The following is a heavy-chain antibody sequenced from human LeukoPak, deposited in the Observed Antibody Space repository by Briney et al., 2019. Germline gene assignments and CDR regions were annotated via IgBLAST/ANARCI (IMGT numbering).Heavy chain of an antibody. V-gene: IGHV3-7*01. CDR3: ARGYSYGLAPFDY. Sequence: GGSLRLSCVASGFTFTNYWMSWVRQVPGKGLEWVANIKQDGSEVLYADSVRGRYTISRDNAKNSLYLQMNSLRAEDTAVYHCARGYSYGLAPFDYWGQGTLVSVSS. J-gene: IGHJ4*02. CDR2: IKQDGSEV. CDR1: GFTFTNYW. D-gene: IGHD5-18*01.